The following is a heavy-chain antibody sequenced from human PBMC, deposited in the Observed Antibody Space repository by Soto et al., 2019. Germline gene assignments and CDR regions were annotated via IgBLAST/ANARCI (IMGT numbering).Heavy chain of an antibody. CDR1: GFIFSAYD. D-gene: IGHD6-19*01. V-gene: IGHV3-33*01. Sequence: QVQLVESGGGVVQPGRSLRLSCAASGFIFSAYDMHWVRQAPGKGLEWVAVIWYDGSNENYADSVKGRFTISRDNSKNTLYLQMNSLRAEDTAVYYCTRRFSDGWYSDYWGQGTLVTVSS. CDR3: TRRFSDGWYSDY. J-gene: IGHJ4*02. CDR2: IWYDGSNE.